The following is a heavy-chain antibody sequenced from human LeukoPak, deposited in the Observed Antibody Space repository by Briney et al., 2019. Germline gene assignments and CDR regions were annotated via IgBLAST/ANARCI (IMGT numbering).Heavy chain of an antibody. J-gene: IGHJ5*02. V-gene: IGHV4-34*01. CDR2: INHSGST. Sequence: SETLSLTCAVYGGSFSGYYWSWIRQPPGKGLEWIGEINHSGSTNYNPSLKSRVTISVDTSKNQFSLKLSSVTAADTAVYYCARLPRVRGGNPGVKKNWFDPWGQGTLVTVSS. D-gene: IGHD4-23*01. CDR1: GGSFSGYY. CDR3: ARLPRVRGGNPGVKKNWFDP.